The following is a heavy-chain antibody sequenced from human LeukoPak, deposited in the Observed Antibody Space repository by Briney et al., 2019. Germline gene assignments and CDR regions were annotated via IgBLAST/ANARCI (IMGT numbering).Heavy chain of an antibody. Sequence: GGSLRLSCAASGFTFSDYYMSWIRQAPGKGLEWVSYISSSGSTIYYADSVKGRFTISRDNAKNSLYLQMNSLRAEDTAVYYCASPSQGYCSGGSCYFRALDYWGQGTLVTVSS. D-gene: IGHD2-15*01. CDR3: ASPSQGYCSGGSCYFRALDY. CDR2: ISSSGSTI. J-gene: IGHJ4*02. V-gene: IGHV3-11*01. CDR1: GFTFSDYY.